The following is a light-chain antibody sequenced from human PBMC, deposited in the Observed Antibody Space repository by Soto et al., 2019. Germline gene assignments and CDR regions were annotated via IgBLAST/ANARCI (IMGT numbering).Light chain of an antibody. CDR3: MQALQTPIT. J-gene: IGKJ5*01. CDR1: ESLLHSNAYNY. V-gene: IGKV2-28*01. CDR2: LGS. Sequence: DIVMTQCPLSLPVTPGEPASISCRSSESLLHSNAYNYLDWYLQKPGQSPQLLIYLGSNRASGVPDRFSGSGSGTDFTLKISRVEAEDVGVYYCMQALQTPITFGQGTRLEIK.